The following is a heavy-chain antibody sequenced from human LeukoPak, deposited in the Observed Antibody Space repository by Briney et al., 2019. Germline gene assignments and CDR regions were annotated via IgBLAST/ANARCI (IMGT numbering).Heavy chain of an antibody. D-gene: IGHD3-22*01. CDR3: AREGSYYDSSGYYSSFDY. V-gene: IGHV3-33*01. CDR2: IWYDGSNK. J-gene: IGHJ4*02. CDR1: GFTFSTSG. Sequence: GGSLRLSCAASGFTFSTSGMHWVRQAPGKGLEWVAVIWYDGSNKHYAESVKGRFSISRDNSKSTLYLQMNSLRAEDTAVYYCAREGSYYDSSGYYSSFDYWGQGTLVTVSS.